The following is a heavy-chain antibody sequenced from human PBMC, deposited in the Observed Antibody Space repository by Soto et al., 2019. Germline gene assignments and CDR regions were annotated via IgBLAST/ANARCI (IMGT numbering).Heavy chain of an antibody. Sequence: QVQLVESGGGVVQPGGSLRVSCAASGFPFSTYAMHWVRRAPGKGLEWVAVVSHDGSKQFYADYVEGRFTISRDSSKSTLYLHMDNLRDEDTAVYYCARDRVYYYDNSGYYNFDYWGQGTLVTVSS. CDR1: GFPFSTYA. CDR2: VSHDGSKQ. CDR3: ARDRVYYYDNSGYYNFDY. J-gene: IGHJ4*02. D-gene: IGHD3-22*01. V-gene: IGHV3-30-3*01.